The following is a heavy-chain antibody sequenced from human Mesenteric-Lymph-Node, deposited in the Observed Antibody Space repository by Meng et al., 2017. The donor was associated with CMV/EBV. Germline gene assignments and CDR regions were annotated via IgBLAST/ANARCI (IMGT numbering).Heavy chain of an antibody. CDR1: GYTFTDYY. D-gene: IGHD4-17*01. CDR3: ARVGLLTTVTFDL. Sequence: ASVKVSCKASGYTFTDYYMHWVRQAPGQGLEWMGWINPNSVGTYYAQKFQGRVTMTRDTSISTAYMELSRLRSDDTAVYYCARVGLLTTVTFDLWGQGSLVTVSS. J-gene: IGHJ4*02. V-gene: IGHV1-2*02. CDR2: INPNSVGT.